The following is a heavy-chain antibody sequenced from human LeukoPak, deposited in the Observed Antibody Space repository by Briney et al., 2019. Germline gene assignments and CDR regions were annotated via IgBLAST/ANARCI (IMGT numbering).Heavy chain of an antibody. J-gene: IGHJ4*02. D-gene: IGHD3-3*01. CDR1: GGSISSYY. V-gene: IGHV4-39*02. CDR2: IYYSGST. CDR3: ASLRERSYYARGFDY. Sequence: PSETLSLTCTVSGGSISSYYWGWIRQPPGKGLEWIGSIYYSGSTYYNSSFKSRVTISVDTSKIHFSLKLSSVTAADTAVYYCASLRERSYYARGFDYWGQGTLVTVSS.